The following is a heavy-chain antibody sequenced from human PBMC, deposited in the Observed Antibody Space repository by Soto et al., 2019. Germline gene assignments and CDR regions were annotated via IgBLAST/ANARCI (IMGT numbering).Heavy chain of an antibody. V-gene: IGHV1-69*13. CDR2: FIAMLGTP. CDR3: ARGAMANFDY. D-gene: IGHD5-18*01. J-gene: IGHJ4*01. Sequence: SVKVSCKASGGTFGSQGIAWVRQAPGQGLEWMGGFIAMLGTPTYAKKVQGRATISADESLTSPYLELRSLRSEDTGVYFCARGAMANFDYWGHGTVVTVSS. CDR1: GGTFGSQG.